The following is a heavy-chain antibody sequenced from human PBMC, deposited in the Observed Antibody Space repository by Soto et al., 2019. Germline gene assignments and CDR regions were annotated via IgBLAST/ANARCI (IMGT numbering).Heavy chain of an antibody. J-gene: IGHJ4*02. CDR3: ARGPEYNGYDYWNY. V-gene: IGHV3-74*01. D-gene: IGHD5-12*01. CDR2: IKSDGSST. Sequence: EVQLVESGGGLVQPGGSLRVSCAASGFTFSSYWMHWVRQAPGKGLVWVSRIKSDGSSTDYSDSVKGRFTISRDNAKNTLYLRMNSLRAEDTAVYYCARGPEYNGYDYWNYWGQGTLVTVSS. CDR1: GFTFSSYW.